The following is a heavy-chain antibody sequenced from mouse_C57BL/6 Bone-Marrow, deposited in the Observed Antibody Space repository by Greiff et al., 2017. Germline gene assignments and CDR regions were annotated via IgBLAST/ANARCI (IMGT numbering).Heavy chain of an antibody. CDR3: ARSKAYYSNLFAY. D-gene: IGHD2-5*01. CDR1: GYTFPSYT. CDR2: INPSSGYT. Sequence: QVQLQQSGAELARPGASVKMSCKASGYTFPSYTMHWVKQRPGQGLEWIGYINPSSGYTKYNQKFKDKATLTADKSSSTAYMQLSSLTSEDSAVYYGARSKAYYSNLFAYWGQGTLVTVSA. J-gene: IGHJ3*01. V-gene: IGHV1-4*01.